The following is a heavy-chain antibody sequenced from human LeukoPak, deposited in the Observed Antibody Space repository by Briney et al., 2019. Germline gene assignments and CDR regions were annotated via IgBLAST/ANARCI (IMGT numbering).Heavy chain of an antibody. J-gene: IGHJ4*02. CDR1: GYTFTDYY. CDR2: INPSGGST. Sequence: ASVTVSFKSSGYTFTDYYMHWVRQAPGQGLEWMGIINPSGGSTSYAQKFQGRVTMTRDTSTSTVYMELSSLRSEDTAVYYCARDLSQMTTVTTPLGYWGQGTLVTVSS. D-gene: IGHD4-17*01. V-gene: IGHV1-46*01. CDR3: ARDLSQMTTVTTPLGY.